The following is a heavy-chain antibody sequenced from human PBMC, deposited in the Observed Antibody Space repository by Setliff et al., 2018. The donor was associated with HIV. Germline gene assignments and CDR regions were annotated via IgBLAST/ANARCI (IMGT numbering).Heavy chain of an antibody. CDR1: GYTFTTYG. D-gene: IGHD6-19*01. J-gene: IGHJ6*02. CDR3: ARLGSGWSDSHYYAMDI. V-gene: IGHV1-18*04. Sequence: ASVKVSCKASGYTFTTYGISWVRQAPGHGLEWMGWISPNFGHTKYAQKFLDRVTMTIDTATSRAYMESRSLRSDDTAVYFCARLGSGWSDSHYYAMDIWGQGTTVTVS. CDR2: ISPNFGHT.